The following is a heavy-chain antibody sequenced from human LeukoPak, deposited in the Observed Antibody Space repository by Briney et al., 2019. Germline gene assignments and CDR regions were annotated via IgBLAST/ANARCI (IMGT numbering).Heavy chain of an antibody. Sequence: ASVKVSCKASGGTFTSYVISGVGQAPGQGKEGRGGIIPIFGTANYAQKFQGRVTITTDESTSTAYMEPSSLRSEDTAVYYCASLFNSGHDTHYPYWGQGTLVTVSS. CDR2: IIPIFGTA. D-gene: IGHD5-12*01. CDR3: ASLFNSGHDTHYPY. CDR1: GGTFTSYV. J-gene: IGHJ4*02. V-gene: IGHV1-69*05.